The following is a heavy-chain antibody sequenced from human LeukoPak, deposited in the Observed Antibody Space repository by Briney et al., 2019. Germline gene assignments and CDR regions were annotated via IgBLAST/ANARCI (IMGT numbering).Heavy chain of an antibody. CDR3: ARVVYYYDSSGFDY. J-gene: IGHJ4*02. Sequence: PGRSLRLSCAASGFIFNDYAMHWVRQAPGKGLEWVSGISRDSGTIVYADSVKGRFTISRDNARNSLYLQMNSLRAEDTAVYYCARVVYYYDSSGFDYWGQGTLVTVSS. CDR1: GFIFNDYA. D-gene: IGHD3-22*01. CDR2: ISRDSGTI. V-gene: IGHV3-9*01.